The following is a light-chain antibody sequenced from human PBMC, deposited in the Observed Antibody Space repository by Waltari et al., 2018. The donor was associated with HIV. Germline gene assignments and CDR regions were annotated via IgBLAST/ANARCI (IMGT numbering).Light chain of an antibody. CDR3: SSYTSSSIVV. Sequence: QSALTQPASVSGSPGQSTTISCTGTSSDVGGYHYVSWYQQHPGKAPKLMIYDVSNRPSGVSNRFSGSKSGNTASLTISGLQAEDEADYYCSSYTSSSIVVFGGGTKLTVL. CDR1: SSDVGGYHY. CDR2: DVS. J-gene: IGLJ2*01. V-gene: IGLV2-14*01.